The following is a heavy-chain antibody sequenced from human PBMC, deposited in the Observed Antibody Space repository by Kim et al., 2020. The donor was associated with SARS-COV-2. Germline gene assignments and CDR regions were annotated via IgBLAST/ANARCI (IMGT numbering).Heavy chain of an antibody. D-gene: IGHD6-13*01. Sequence: GGSLRLSCAASGFTFHDYAMHWVRQAPGKGLEWVSFISGDGSRRDYGDSVKGRFTISRDNSKKSLYLQLNSLRTEDTALYYCAKDINRGEASAGTSWGQGTLVTVSS. V-gene: IGHV3-43*02. CDR1: GFTFHDYA. CDR2: ISGDGSRR. CDR3: AKDINRGEASAGTS. J-gene: IGHJ4*02.